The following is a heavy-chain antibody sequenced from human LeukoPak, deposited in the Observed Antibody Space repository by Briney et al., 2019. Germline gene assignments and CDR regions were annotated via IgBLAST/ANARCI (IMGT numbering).Heavy chain of an antibody. V-gene: IGHV3-30-3*01. CDR2: ISYDGSNK. J-gene: IGHJ6*02. Sequence: GGSLRLSCAASGFTFSSYTMHWVRQGPGKGLEWVAVISYDGSNKYYADSGKGRFTISRDNSKNTLYLQMNSLRAEDTAVYYCARQSDYDFWSGYYTLYYYYGMDVWGQGTTVTVSS. CDR3: ARQSDYDFWSGYYTLYYYYGMDV. D-gene: IGHD3-3*01. CDR1: GFTFSSYT.